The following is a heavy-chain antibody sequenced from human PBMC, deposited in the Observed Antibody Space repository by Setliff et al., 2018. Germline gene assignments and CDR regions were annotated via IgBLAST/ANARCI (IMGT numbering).Heavy chain of an antibody. CDR1: GGSFSGYY. CDR3: ARDPFGNPVFDP. CDR2: INHSGST. J-gene: IGHJ5*02. Sequence: SETLSLTCAVYGGSFSGYYWSWIRQPPGKGLEWIGEINHSGSTYYNPSLKSRVTISVDTSKNQFSLKLSSVTAADTAVYYCARDPFGNPVFDPWGQGTLVTVSS. V-gene: IGHV4-34*01. D-gene: IGHD3-10*01.